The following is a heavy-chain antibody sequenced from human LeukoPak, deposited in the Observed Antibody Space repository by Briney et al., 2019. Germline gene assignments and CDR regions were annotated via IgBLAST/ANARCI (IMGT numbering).Heavy chain of an antibody. CDR2: IWYDGSNE. CDR3: ATDLDSYFDY. V-gene: IGHV3-33*01. D-gene: IGHD3-3*01. CDR1: GFTFSSYG. Sequence: PGGSLRLSCAASGFTFSSYGMHWVRQAPGKGLEWVALIWYDGSNEQYAVSVKGRFTISRDNSKYTLYLQMNSQRSEDTALYYCATDLDSYFDYWGQGTLVTVSS. J-gene: IGHJ4*02.